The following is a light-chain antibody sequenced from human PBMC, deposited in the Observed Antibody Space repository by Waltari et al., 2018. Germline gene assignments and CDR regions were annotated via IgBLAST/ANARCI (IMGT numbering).Light chain of an antibody. Sequence: QSALTQPASVSGSPGQSITISCTGTSSDVGSYNLVSWYQQHPGKAPNLMIYEVSKRPSGVSNRCAGSKAGNTASLTSAGLQAEDEADYYCCSYAGSSTTVLGTGTKVTVL. J-gene: IGLJ1*01. CDR2: EVS. V-gene: IGLV2-23*02. CDR3: CSYAGSSTTV. CDR1: SSDVGSYNL.